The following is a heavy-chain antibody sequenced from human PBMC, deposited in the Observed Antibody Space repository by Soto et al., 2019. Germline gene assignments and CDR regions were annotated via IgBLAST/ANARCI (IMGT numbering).Heavy chain of an antibody. V-gene: IGHV3-30-3*01. CDR1: GFTFSSYA. CDR3: ARESVVATRTPTYDY. CDR2: ISYDGSNK. J-gene: IGHJ4*02. D-gene: IGHD5-12*01. Sequence: QVQLVESGGGVVQPGRSLRLSCAASGFTFSSYAMHWVRQAPVKGLEWVAVISYDGSNKYYADSVKGRFTISRDNSKNTLYLQMNSLRAEDTAVYYCARESVVATRTPTYDYWGQGTLVTVSS.